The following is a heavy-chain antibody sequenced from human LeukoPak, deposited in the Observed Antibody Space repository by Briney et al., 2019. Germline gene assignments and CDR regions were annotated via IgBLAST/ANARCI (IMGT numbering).Heavy chain of an antibody. CDR2: IYYSGST. CDR3: AGGGSSWDYYFDY. Sequence: SETLSLTCTVSGDSITSYYLSWIRQPPGKGLEWIGYIYYSGSTNHNPSLKSRVTVSLATSKNQLSLKLSSVTAADTAVYYCAGGGSSWDYYFDYWGQGTLVTVSS. D-gene: IGHD6-13*01. J-gene: IGHJ4*02. V-gene: IGHV4-59*01. CDR1: GDSITSYY.